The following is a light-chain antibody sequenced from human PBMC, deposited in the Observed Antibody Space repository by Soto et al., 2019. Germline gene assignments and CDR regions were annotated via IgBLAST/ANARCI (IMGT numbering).Light chain of an antibody. CDR1: QSISSW. Sequence: DIQMTQSPSTLSASVGDRVTITCRASQSISSWLAWYQQKPGKAPKLLIYKASSLESGVPSRFSGSGSGTEFPLTISSLQPDDFATYYCQQYNSYSGTFGQGTKVELK. CDR3: QQYNSYSGT. CDR2: KAS. V-gene: IGKV1-5*03. J-gene: IGKJ1*01.